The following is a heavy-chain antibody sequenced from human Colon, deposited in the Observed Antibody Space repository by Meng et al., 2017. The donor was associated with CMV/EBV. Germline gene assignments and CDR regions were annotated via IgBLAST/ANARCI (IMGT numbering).Heavy chain of an antibody. CDR1: GFTVSSNY. Sequence: LSLTCAASGFTVSSNYMSWVRQAPGKGLEWVSVIYSGGSTYYADSVKGRFTISRDNSKNTLYLQMNSLRAEDTAVYFCARGVYGMDVWGQGTTVTVSS. CDR2: IYSGGST. CDR3: ARGVYGMDV. V-gene: IGHV3-66*02. J-gene: IGHJ6*02.